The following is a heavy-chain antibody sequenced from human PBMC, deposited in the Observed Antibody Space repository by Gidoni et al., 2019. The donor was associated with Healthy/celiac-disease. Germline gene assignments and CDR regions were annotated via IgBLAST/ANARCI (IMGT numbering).Heavy chain of an antibody. J-gene: IGHJ3*02. CDR1: GYSISSGYY. D-gene: IGHD3-22*01. Sequence: QVQLQESGPGLVKPSETLSLTCAVSGYSISSGYYWGWTRQPQGKGLEWIGSIYHSGSTYYNPSLKSRVTISVDTSKNQFSLKLSSVTAADTAVYYCARDRNYYDSSGLDAFDIWGQGTMVTVSS. V-gene: IGHV4-38-2*02. CDR2: IYHSGST. CDR3: ARDRNYYDSSGLDAFDI.